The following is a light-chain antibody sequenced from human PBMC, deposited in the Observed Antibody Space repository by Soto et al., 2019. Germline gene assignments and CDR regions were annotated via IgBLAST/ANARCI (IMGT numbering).Light chain of an antibody. J-gene: IGLJ3*02. CDR1: SSDVGGYNY. V-gene: IGLV2-14*01. Sequence: QSALTQPASVSGSPGQSITISCTGTSSDVGGYNYVSWYQQHPGKAPKLMIYEVSNRPSGVSNRFSGSKSGNTASLTISGLQAKDEADYYCSSYTSSSTLEFGGGTKLTVL. CDR2: EVS. CDR3: SSYTSSSTLE.